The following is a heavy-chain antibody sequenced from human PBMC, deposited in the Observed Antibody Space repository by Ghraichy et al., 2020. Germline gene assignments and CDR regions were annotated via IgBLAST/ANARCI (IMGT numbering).Heavy chain of an antibody. CDR3: AKAPRYGGTGYYFDY. J-gene: IGHJ4*02. D-gene: IGHD4-23*01. CDR2: VSGSGGST. V-gene: IGHV3-23*01. Sequence: GGSLRLSCAASGFTFSSYAMSWVRQAPGKGLEWVSAVSGSGGSTYYADSVRGRFTISRDNSKNTLYLQMSSLRAEDTAVYYCAKAPRYGGTGYYFDYWGQGTLVTVSS. CDR1: GFTFSSYA.